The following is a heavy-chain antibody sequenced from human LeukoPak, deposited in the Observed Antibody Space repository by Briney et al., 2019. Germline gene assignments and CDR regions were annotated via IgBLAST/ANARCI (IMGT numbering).Heavy chain of an antibody. CDR3: KVAGGNSEQSDY. D-gene: IGHD4-23*01. CDR2: IYYSGST. Sequence: SETLSLTCTVSGGSISSSSYYWGWIRQPPGKGLEWIGSIYYSGSTYYNPSLKSRVTISVDRSKNQFSLKLSSVTAADTAVYYCKVAGGNSEQSDYWGQGTLVTVSS. V-gene: IGHV4-39*07. J-gene: IGHJ4*02. CDR1: GGSISSSSYY.